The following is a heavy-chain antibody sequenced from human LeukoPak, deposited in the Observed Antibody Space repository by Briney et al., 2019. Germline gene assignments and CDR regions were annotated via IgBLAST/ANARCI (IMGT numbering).Heavy chain of an antibody. Sequence: GRSLRLSCAASGFTFDDYAMHWVRQVPGKGLEWVSGISWNSGSIGYADSVKGRFTISRDNSKNTLYLQMNSLRAEDTAVYYCAKDPAHAARGVSGYYYMDVWGKGTTVTVSS. D-gene: IGHD2-15*01. CDR1: GFTFDDYA. V-gene: IGHV3-9*01. CDR2: ISWNSGSI. CDR3: AKDPAHAARGVSGYYYMDV. J-gene: IGHJ6*03.